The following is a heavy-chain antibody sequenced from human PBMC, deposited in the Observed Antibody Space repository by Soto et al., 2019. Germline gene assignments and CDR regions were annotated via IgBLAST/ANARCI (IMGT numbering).Heavy chain of an antibody. Sequence: EVQLVESGGGLVQPGGSLRLSCAASGFTFRSNWMSWVRQAPGKGLEWVANIKQDGSEKYYVDSVKGRFTISRDNAKNSLYLQMNSLRAVDTAVYYCATSGGGWLQPPVWGQGTLVTVSS. CDR2: IKQDGSEK. J-gene: IGHJ4*02. V-gene: IGHV3-7*03. CDR3: ATSGGGWLQPPV. CDR1: GFTFRSNW. D-gene: IGHD5-12*01.